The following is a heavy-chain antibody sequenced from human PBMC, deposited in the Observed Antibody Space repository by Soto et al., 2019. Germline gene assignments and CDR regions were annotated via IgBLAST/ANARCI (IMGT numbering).Heavy chain of an antibody. D-gene: IGHD5-12*01. CDR3: SKAPYRGYEIYY. CDR1: GFTFSSYG. Sequence: QVQLVESGGGVVQPGRSLRLSCAASGFTFSSYGMHWVRQAPGKGLEGVAVISYDGSNKYYADSVKGRFTISRDNSKNTLYLQMNSRRAEDTAVYYCSKAPYRGYEIYYWGQGTLVTVSS. V-gene: IGHV3-30*18. J-gene: IGHJ4*02. CDR2: ISYDGSNK.